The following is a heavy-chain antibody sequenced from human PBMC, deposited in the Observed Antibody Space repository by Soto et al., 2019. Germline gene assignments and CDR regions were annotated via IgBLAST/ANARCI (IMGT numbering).Heavy chain of an antibody. J-gene: IGHJ6*02. CDR3: AREEVPQWFTKGYYGMDV. CDR1: GGSFSGYY. V-gene: IGHV4-34*01. Sequence: QVQLQQWGAGLLKPSETLSLTCAVYGGSFSGYYWSWIRQPPGKGLEWIGEINHSGSTTYNPSLKRRVTISVDTSKNQFSLRLSSVTAADTAVYYCAREEVPQWFTKGYYGMDVWGQGTTVTVSS. D-gene: IGHD2-8*01. CDR2: INHSGST.